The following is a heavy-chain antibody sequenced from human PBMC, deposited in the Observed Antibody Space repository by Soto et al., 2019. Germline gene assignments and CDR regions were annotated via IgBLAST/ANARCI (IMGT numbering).Heavy chain of an antibody. D-gene: IGHD6-6*01. Sequence: ASVKVSCKASGYTFTSYAMNWVRQAPGQGLEWMGWINTNTGNPTYAQGFTGRFVFSLDTSVSTAYLQISSLKAEDTAVYYCARDRVAARYYYYYIDVWGKGTTVTVSS. J-gene: IGHJ6*03. V-gene: IGHV7-4-1*02. CDR3: ARDRVAARYYYYYIDV. CDR2: INTNTGNP. CDR1: GYTFTSYA.